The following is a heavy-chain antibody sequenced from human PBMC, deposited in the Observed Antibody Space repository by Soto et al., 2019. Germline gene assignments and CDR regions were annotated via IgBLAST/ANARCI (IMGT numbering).Heavy chain of an antibody. D-gene: IGHD3-10*01. V-gene: IGHV4-30-2*01. CDR2: IYHSGST. J-gene: IGHJ4*02. CDR3: ARAGGDY. CDR1: GGAGSSGGYS. Sequence: PSETLSLTGGVSGGAGSSGGYSWSWIRQPPGKGLEWIGYIYHSGSTYYNPSLKSRVTISVDRSKNQFSLKLSSVTAADTAVYYCARAGGDYWGQGTLVTVS.